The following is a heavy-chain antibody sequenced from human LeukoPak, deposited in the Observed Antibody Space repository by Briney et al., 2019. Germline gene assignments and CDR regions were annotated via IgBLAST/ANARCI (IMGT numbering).Heavy chain of an antibody. J-gene: IGHJ6*02. Sequence: GGSLRLSCAASGFTFSSYWMSWVRQAPGKGLEWVANIKQDGSEKYYVDSVKGRFTISRDNAKNSLYLQMNSLRAEDTAVYYRARGPRLHYYYYGMDVWGQGTTVTVSS. V-gene: IGHV3-7*01. CDR2: IKQDGSEK. CDR1: GFTFSSYW. CDR3: ARGPRLHYYYYGMDV. D-gene: IGHD2-15*01.